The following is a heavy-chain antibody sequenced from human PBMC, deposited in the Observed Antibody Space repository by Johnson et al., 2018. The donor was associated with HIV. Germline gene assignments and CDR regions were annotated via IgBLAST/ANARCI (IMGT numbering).Heavy chain of an antibody. CDR3: ARESTPWGGDYVGYGFDI. CDR1: GISVSVNY. V-gene: IGHV3-66*01. D-gene: IGHD4-17*01. CDR2: IYSGGST. Sequence: VQLVESGGGVVQSGGSLRLSCAVSGISVSVNYMSWVRQAPGKGLEWVSVIYSGGSTSYADSVKGRFTISRDNAKKSLYLQVNSLRGEDTALYYCARESTPWGGDYVGYGFDIWGQGTMVTVSS. J-gene: IGHJ3*02.